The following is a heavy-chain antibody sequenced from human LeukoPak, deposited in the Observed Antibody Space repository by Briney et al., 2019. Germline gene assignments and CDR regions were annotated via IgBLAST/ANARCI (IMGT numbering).Heavy chain of an antibody. D-gene: IGHD3-22*01. Sequence: TSETLSLTCTVSGGSISSGSYYWSWIRQPAGKGLEWIGRIYTSGSTNYNPSLKSRVTISVDTSKNQFSLKLSSVTAADTAVYYCARETYYYDSSGYLHYFDYWGHGTLVTVSS. V-gene: IGHV4-61*02. CDR2: IYTSGST. J-gene: IGHJ4*01. CDR3: ARETYYYDSSGYLHYFDY. CDR1: GGSISSGSYY.